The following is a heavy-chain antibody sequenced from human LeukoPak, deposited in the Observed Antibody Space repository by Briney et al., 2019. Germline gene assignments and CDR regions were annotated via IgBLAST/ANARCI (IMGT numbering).Heavy chain of an antibody. D-gene: IGHD3-10*01. CDR2: INAGNGNT. CDR1: GYTFTSYA. Sequence: ASVKVSCKASGYTFTSYAMHWVRQAPGQRLEWMGWINAGNGNTKYSQKFQGRVTITRDTSASTAYMELSSLRSEDTAVYYCARDSFRGSQRITMVRWFDPWGQGTLVTVPS. J-gene: IGHJ5*02. CDR3: ARDSFRGSQRITMVRWFDP. V-gene: IGHV1-3*01.